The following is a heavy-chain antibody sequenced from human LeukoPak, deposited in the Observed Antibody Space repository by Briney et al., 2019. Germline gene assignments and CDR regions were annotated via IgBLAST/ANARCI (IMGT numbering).Heavy chain of an antibody. CDR3: ARPPHELVSDAPFDY. CDR2: ILPNSGDT. Sequence: GASVKVSCKASGYTFPLYYIHWLRQAPGEGLEWVGWILPNSGDTFYAQRFRGRVTMTSDTSTNTAYMDLYKLTSDDTAVYFCARPPHELVSDAPFDYWGQGTLVTVSS. V-gene: IGHV1-2*02. CDR1: GYTFPLYY. J-gene: IGHJ4*02. D-gene: IGHD5/OR15-5a*01.